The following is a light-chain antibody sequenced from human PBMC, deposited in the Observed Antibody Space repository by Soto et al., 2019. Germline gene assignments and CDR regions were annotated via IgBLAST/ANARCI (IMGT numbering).Light chain of an antibody. V-gene: IGKV3-15*01. CDR2: GAS. CDR1: QSVSSN. J-gene: IGKJ1*01. CDR3: QQYNNWPWT. Sequence: EIVMTQSPATLSVSPGQRSTLSCRASQSVSSNLAWYQQRPGQAPRLLIYGASTRAAGIPARFSGSGSGTGFTLTISSLQSEDFAVDHCQQYNNWPWTLGPGPKVDIK.